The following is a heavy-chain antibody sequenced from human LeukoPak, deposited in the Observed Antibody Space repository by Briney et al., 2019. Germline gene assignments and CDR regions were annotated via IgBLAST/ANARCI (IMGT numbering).Heavy chain of an antibody. CDR2: IYSGGST. V-gene: IGHV3-66*02. J-gene: IGHJ4*02. CDR1: GFTVSSNY. CDR3: ARDRRHSSGWYGGFDY. Sequence: QPGGSLRLSCAAPGFTVSSNYMSWVRQAPGKGLEWVLVIYSGGSTYYADSVKGRFTISRDNSKNTLYLQMNSLRAEDTAVYYCARDRRHSSGWYGGFDYWGQGTLVTVSS. D-gene: IGHD6-19*01.